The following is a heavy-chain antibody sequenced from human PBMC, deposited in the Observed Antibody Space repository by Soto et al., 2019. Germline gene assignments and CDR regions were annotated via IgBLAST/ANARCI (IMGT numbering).Heavy chain of an antibody. CDR3: ARAFGYAFDI. D-gene: IGHD3-10*01. J-gene: IGHJ3*02. CDR2: ISSNGGST. CDR1: GFTFSSYA. V-gene: IGHV3-64*01. Sequence: GXSLRPSCAAPGFTFSSYAMHWVRQAPGKGLEYVSVISSNGGSTDYANSVKGRFTISRDNSKNTLYLQMGSLRAEDMAVYYCARAFGYAFDIWGQGTMVTVSS.